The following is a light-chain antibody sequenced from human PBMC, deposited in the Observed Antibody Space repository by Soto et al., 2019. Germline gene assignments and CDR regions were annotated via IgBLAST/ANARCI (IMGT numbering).Light chain of an antibody. CDR2: AAS. J-gene: IGKJ2*01. CDR1: QDIRIY. CDR3: QQYYTYPHT. V-gene: IGKV1-16*02. Sequence: DIQMTQSPSSLSASVGDRVTITCRASQDIRIYLAWFQQKPGEAPKSLIYAASNLQSGVPSKFSGSGSGTDFTLSITSLRPEDFATYYCQQYYTYPHTFGQGTQLEIK.